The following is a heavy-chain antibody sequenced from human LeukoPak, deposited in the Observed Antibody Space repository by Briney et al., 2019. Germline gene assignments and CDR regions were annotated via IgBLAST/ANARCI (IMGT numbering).Heavy chain of an antibody. CDR3: ARRPGSTRYFDY. Sequence: SETLSLTCTVSGDSISSYYWSWIRQPPGKGVEWIGYIYYSGSTNYNPSLKSRVTISVDTSKNQFSLKLSSVTAADTAVYYCARRPGSTRYFDYWGQGTLVTVSS. CDR2: IYYSGST. V-gene: IGHV4-59*01. D-gene: IGHD2-2*01. J-gene: IGHJ4*02. CDR1: GDSISSYY.